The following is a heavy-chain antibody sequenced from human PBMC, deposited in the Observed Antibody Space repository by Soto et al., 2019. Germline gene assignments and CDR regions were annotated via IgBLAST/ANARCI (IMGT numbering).Heavy chain of an antibody. CDR2: IIPIFGTA. D-gene: IGHD2-2*01. CDR1: GGTFSSYA. V-gene: IGHV1-69*13. CDR3: ARAVVPAVPTRYGMDV. J-gene: IGHJ6*02. Sequence: ASVKVSCKASGGTFSSYAISWVRQAPGQGLEWMGGIIPIFGTATYAQKFQGRVTITADESTSTAYMELSSLRSEDTAVYYCARAVVPAVPTRYGMDVWGQGATVTVSS.